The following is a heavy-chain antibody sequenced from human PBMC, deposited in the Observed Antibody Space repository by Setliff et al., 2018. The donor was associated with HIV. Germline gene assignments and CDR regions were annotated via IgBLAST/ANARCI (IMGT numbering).Heavy chain of an antibody. CDR1: GFTFSGYT. CDR2: ISHNGAYI. Sequence: GGSLRLSCVASGFTFSGYTMNWVRQAPGKGLEWVASISHNGAYIYYTFFVRGRFTISRDDSKSIAYLQLNSLKTEDTGVYYCSRDRERFAIFGVAVSLDYWGQGTLVTVSS. D-gene: IGHD3-3*01. J-gene: IGHJ4*02. V-gene: IGHV3-21*03. CDR3: SRDRERFAIFGVAVSLDY.